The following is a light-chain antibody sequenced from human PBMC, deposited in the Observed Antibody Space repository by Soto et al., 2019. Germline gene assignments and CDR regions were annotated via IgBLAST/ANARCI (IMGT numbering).Light chain of an antibody. V-gene: IGKV3-15*01. CDR2: GAS. CDR3: QQYNNWPPWT. CDR1: QSVSSN. Sequence: EILITKSTATLSVSLGERATLSRRASQSVSSNLAWYQQKPGQAPRLLIYGASTRATVIPARFSGSGSGTEFTLTISSLQSEDFAVYYCQQYNNWPPWTFGQGTLLEIK. J-gene: IGKJ5*01.